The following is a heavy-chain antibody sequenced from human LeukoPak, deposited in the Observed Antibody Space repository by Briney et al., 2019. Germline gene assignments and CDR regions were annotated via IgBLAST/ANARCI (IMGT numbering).Heavy chain of an antibody. CDR2: FDPEDGET. CDR1: GYTLTELS. Sequence: GASVKVSCKVSGYTLTELSMHWVRQAPGKGLEWMGGFDPEDGETIYAQKFQGRVTMTEDTSTDTAYMELSSLRSEDTAVYYCARTHHPYYYDSSGYYESGAFDIWGQGTMVTVSS. D-gene: IGHD3-22*01. J-gene: IGHJ3*02. V-gene: IGHV1-24*01. CDR3: ARTHHPYYYDSSGYYESGAFDI.